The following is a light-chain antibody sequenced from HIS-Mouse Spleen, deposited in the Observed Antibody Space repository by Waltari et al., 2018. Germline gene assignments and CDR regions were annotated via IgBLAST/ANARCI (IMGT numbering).Light chain of an antibody. CDR1: QSVFYSSNNKNY. J-gene: IGKJ2*01. Sequence: DIVMTQSPDSLAVSLGERATLTCQSRQSVFYSSNNKNYLAWYQQKPGPPPKLLIYWASTRESGVPDRFSGSGSGTDFTLTISSLQAEDVAVYYCQQYYSTPYTFGQGTKLEIK. V-gene: IGKV4-1*01. CDR3: QQYYSTPYT. CDR2: WAS.